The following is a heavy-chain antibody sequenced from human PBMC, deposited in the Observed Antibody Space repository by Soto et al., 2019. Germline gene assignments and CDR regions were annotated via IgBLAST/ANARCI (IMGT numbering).Heavy chain of an antibody. CDR1: GFTFSIYA. J-gene: IGHJ4*02. D-gene: IGHD3-22*01. Sequence: GGSLRLSCAASGFTFSIYAMTWVRQSPGKGLEWVSSMSRTGDNTYYADSVKGRFTVSRDNSKNTLYLQMNSLRAEDTAIYYCAKDQSNSNPLYYFDFWGPGTLVTVSS. V-gene: IGHV3-23*01. CDR3: AKDQSNSNPLYYFDF. CDR2: MSRTGDNT.